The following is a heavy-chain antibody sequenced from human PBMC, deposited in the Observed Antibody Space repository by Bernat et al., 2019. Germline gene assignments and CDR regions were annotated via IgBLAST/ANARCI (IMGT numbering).Heavy chain of an antibody. J-gene: IGHJ6*02. V-gene: IGHV3-30-3*01. CDR2: ISYDGSNN. Sequence: QVQLVESGGGVVQPGRSLRLPCAASGFTFSSYAMHWVRQAPGKGLEWVAVISYDGSNNYYADSVKGRFTISRDNSKNTLYLQMNSLRAEDTAVYYCARDPGYDFWSGYLYYYYGMDVWGQGTTVTVSS. CDR1: GFTFSSYA. D-gene: IGHD3-3*01. CDR3: ARDPGYDFWSGYLYYYYGMDV.